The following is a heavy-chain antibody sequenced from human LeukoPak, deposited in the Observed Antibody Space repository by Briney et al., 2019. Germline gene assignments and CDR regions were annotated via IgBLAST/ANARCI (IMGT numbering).Heavy chain of an antibody. Sequence: SETLSLACAVYGGSFSGYYWSWIRQPPGKGLEWIGEINHSGSTNYNPSLKSRVTISVDTSKNQFSLKLSSVIAADTAVYYCARGGGPIVGYCSGGSCYPIYQRTGYYLDYWGQGALVTVSS. V-gene: IGHV4-34*01. CDR1: GGSFSGYY. CDR3: ARGGGPIVGYCSGGSCYPIYQRTGYYLDY. D-gene: IGHD2-15*01. CDR2: INHSGST. J-gene: IGHJ4*02.